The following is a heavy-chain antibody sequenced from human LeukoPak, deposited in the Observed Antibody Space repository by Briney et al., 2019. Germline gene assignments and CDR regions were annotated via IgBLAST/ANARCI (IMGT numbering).Heavy chain of an antibody. J-gene: IGHJ4*02. V-gene: IGHV1-18*01. CDR2: ISAYNGNT. Sequence: ASVKVSCKASGHTFTSYGISWVRQAPGQGLEWMGWISAYNGNTNYAQKLQGRVTMTTDTSTSTAYMELRSLRSDDTAVYYCARDGEINSGSYSVDYWGQGTLVTVSS. CDR3: ARDGEINSGSYSVDY. D-gene: IGHD1-26*01. CDR1: GHTFTSYG.